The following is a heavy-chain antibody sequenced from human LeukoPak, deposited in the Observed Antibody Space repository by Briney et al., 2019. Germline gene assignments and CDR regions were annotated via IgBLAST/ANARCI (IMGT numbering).Heavy chain of an antibody. CDR2: IWYDGSNK. CDR3: AKKDGDYLGHPDY. J-gene: IGHJ4*02. Sequence: GGSLRLSCAASGFTFSSFGMHWVRQAPGKGLEWVAVIWYDGSNKYYADSVKGRFTISRDNSKNTLYLQMNSLRVEDTALYYCAKKDGDYLGHPDYWGQGTLVTVSS. CDR1: GFTFSSFG. V-gene: IGHV3-33*06. D-gene: IGHD4-17*01.